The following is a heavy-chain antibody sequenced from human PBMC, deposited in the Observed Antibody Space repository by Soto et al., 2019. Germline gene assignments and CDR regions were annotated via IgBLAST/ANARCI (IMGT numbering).Heavy chain of an antibody. D-gene: IGHD2-2*01. CDR2: IIPIFGTA. V-gene: IGHV1-69*06. CDR1: GGTFSSYA. J-gene: IGHJ6*02. CDR3: ARGSRIVVVPAAISKGDSSRINYYGMDV. Sequence: QVQLVQSGAEVKKPGSSVKVSCKASGGTFSSYAISWVRQAPGQGLEWMGGIIPIFGTANYAQKFQGRGTITADKSTSTAYMELSSLRSEDTAVYYCARGSRIVVVPAAISKGDSSRINYYGMDVWGQGTTVTVSS.